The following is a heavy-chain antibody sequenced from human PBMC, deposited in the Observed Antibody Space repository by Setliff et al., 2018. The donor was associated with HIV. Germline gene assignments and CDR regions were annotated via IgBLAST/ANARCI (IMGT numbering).Heavy chain of an antibody. Sequence: SETLSLTCTVSGGSISSHYWIWIRQPPGKGLEWIGYIHYSGATNYNPSLKSRVTISLDTSWTQFSLRLSSVTAADTAVYYCARHSPNVGVRGDAFDIWGQGTVVTVSS. CDR2: IHYSGAT. CDR1: GGSISSHY. V-gene: IGHV4-59*08. CDR3: ARHSPNVGVRGDAFDI. J-gene: IGHJ3*02. D-gene: IGHD2-8*01.